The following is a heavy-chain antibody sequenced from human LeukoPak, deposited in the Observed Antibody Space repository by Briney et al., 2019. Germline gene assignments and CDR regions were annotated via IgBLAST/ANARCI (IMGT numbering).Heavy chain of an antibody. J-gene: IGHJ4*02. CDR3: ARAGHRRYYYDNGYDY. D-gene: IGHD3-22*01. Sequence: GASVKVSCKASGYTFTNYGIAWVRQAPGQGLQWMGWISGYNGHTNYAQMLQGRVTITTDTSTSTAYMDLRSLRSDDTAVYCCARAGHRRYYYDNGYDYWGQGTLVTVSS. V-gene: IGHV1-18*01. CDR1: GYTFTNYG. CDR2: ISGYNGHT.